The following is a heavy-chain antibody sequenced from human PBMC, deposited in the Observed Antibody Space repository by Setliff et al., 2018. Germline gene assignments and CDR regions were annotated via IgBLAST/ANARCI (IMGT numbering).Heavy chain of an antibody. CDR2: IHYSENT. D-gene: IGHD4-4*01. CDR1: GGSITSGRYY. CDR3: SRGPSKVQFDT. Sequence: SETLSLTCTVSGGSITSGRYYWGWIRQPPGQGLEWIASIHYSENTYYNPSLKTRVTISVDTSTNQLSLKLSSVTAAETAVYYCSRGPSKVQFDTWGRGIPVTVSS. J-gene: IGHJ5*02. V-gene: IGHV4-39*01.